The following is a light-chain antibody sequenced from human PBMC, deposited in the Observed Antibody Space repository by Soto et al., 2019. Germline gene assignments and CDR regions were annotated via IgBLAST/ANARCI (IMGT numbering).Light chain of an antibody. Sequence: QSALTQPRSVSGSPGQSVTISCTGTSSDVGAYNYVSWYQQHPGKAPKLMIYDVSKRPSEVPDRFSGSKSGNTASLTISGLQAEDEADYYCCSYAGTYSLLFGGGTKVTVL. CDR2: DVS. J-gene: IGLJ2*01. CDR3: CSYAGTYSLL. CDR1: SSDVGAYNY. V-gene: IGLV2-11*01.